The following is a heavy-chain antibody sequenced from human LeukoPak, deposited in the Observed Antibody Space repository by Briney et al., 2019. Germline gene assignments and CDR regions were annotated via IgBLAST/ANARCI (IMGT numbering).Heavy chain of an antibody. J-gene: IGHJ4*02. D-gene: IGHD6-13*01. V-gene: IGHV3-30-3*01. CDR2: ISYDGSNK. CDR1: GFAFSNYA. CDR3: AKADDRSSWYYFDY. Sequence: TGGSLRLSCAASGFAFSNYAMHWVRQAPGKGLEWVAIISYDGSNKYYADSVKGRFTISRDNSKNTLYLQMNSLRAEDTAVYYCAKADDRSSWYYFDYWGQGTLVTVSS.